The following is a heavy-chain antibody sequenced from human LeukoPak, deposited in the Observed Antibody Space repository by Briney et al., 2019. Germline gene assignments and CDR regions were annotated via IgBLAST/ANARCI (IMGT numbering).Heavy chain of an antibody. D-gene: IGHD1-14*01. V-gene: IGHV4-39*01. CDR1: GASIGRTSYY. CDR3: VSGSGYFFDY. Sequence: PSETLPLTCSVSGASIGRTSYYWGWIRQPPGKGLEWIGTIYNSGSTYYNSPLKSRVTISIDTSRNQFSLKLTSVTAADTAVYYCVSGSGYFFDYWGQGTLVTVSS. J-gene: IGHJ4*02. CDR2: IYNSGST.